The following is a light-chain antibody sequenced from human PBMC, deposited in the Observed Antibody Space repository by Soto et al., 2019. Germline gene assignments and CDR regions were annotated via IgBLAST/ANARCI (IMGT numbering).Light chain of an antibody. CDR3: QQYNNYPRT. CDR2: KAS. Sequence: DIQMTQSHSSLSASVGDRVIITCRAIQSISSWLAWYQQKPGKAPNLLIYKASSLESGVPSRFSGSGSGTEFTLTISSLQPDDFATYYCQQYNNYPRTFGQGTKVEI. V-gene: IGKV1-5*03. CDR1: QSISSW. J-gene: IGKJ1*01.